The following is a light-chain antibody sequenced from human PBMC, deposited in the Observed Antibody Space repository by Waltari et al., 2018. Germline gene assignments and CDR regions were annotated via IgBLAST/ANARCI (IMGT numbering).Light chain of an antibody. J-gene: IGKJ1*01. V-gene: IGKV3-15*01. Sequence: EIVMTQSPDTLSVSPGDRATLSCRASQNVNRNLAWYQKKRGQAPRLLISGASARAAGIPPRFSGDGSGTEFTLTISSLQSEDFAVYYCQHYNNWPRTFGQGTKVEIK. CDR2: GAS. CDR3: QHYNNWPRT. CDR1: QNVNRN.